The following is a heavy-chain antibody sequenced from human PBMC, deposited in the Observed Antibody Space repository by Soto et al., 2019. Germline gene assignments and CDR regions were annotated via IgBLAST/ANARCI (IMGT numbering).Heavy chain of an antibody. CDR3: AKAPEGYCSSTSCYRGYYYYGMDV. D-gene: IGHD2-2*01. V-gene: IGHV3-23*01. CDR1: GFTFSSYA. CDR2: ISGSGGST. Sequence: GGSLRFSCAASGFTFSSYAMSWVCQAPGKGLEWVSAISGSGGSTYYADSVKGRFTISRDNSKNTLYLQMNSLRAEDTAVYYCAKAPEGYCSSTSCYRGYYYYGMDVWGQGTTVTVSS. J-gene: IGHJ6*02.